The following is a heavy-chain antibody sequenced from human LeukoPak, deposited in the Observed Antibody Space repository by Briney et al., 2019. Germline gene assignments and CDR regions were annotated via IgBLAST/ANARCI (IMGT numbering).Heavy chain of an antibody. D-gene: IGHD2-2*01. J-gene: IGHJ6*02. CDR3: ARDPSRISSSSTSQADYGMDV. CDR1: GFSFSTYS. CDR2: ISNDGSQE. Sequence: GGSLRLSCAASGFSFSTYSMHWVRQAPGKGLEWVMAISNDGSQEYYADSVKGRFTISRDNSKNTLYLQMNSLRPEDTAVYYCARDPSRISSSSTSQADYGMDVWGQGTTVTVSS. V-gene: IGHV3-30-3*01.